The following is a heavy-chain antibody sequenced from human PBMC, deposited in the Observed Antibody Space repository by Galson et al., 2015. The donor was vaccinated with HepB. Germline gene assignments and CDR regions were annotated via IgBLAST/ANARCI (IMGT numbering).Heavy chain of an antibody. CDR2: ISSGGSSI. V-gene: IGHV3-21*01. J-gene: IGHJ6*03. Sequence: SLRLSCAASGFSLGSYRMNWVRQAPGKGLEWISSISSGGSSIYYADSVKGRFTISRDNSKDSLYLRMNSLRAVDTAVYFCARDDRVSMAQKEDLYFFYYHMDVWGKGTTVTVSS. D-gene: IGHD2/OR15-2a*01. CDR3: ARDDRVSMAQKEDLYFFYYHMDV. CDR1: GFSLGSYR.